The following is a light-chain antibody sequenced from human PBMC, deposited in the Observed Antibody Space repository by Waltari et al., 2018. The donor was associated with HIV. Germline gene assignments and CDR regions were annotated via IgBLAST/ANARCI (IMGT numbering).Light chain of an antibody. V-gene: IGLV2-14*03. CDR3: ASNRLDYTLI. Sequence: QSALTQPASVSGFPGQSINISCAGISTVSRFYNYVSWYQQRPDSVPRLISYDINSRPSVVSDRFSRSRSGTSASLTISGVQAGDVGHYYCASNRLDYTLIFGVATKLTVL. CDR2: DIN. J-gene: IGLJ2*01. CDR1: STVSRFYNY.